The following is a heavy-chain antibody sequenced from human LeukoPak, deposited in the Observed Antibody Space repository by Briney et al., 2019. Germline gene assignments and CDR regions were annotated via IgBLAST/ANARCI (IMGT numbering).Heavy chain of an antibody. V-gene: IGHV4-59*01. CDR1: GGSISSCY. J-gene: IGHJ4*02. D-gene: IGHD5-18*01. Sequence: SETLSLTCTVSGGSISSCYWSWIRQPPGKGLEWIGNIYYSGSTNYNPSLKSRVTISLDTSKKQFSLKLSSVTAADTAVYYCARDPGYRYGTGGYYFDYWGQGTLVTVSS. CDR3: ARDPGYRYGTGGYYFDY. CDR2: IYYSGST.